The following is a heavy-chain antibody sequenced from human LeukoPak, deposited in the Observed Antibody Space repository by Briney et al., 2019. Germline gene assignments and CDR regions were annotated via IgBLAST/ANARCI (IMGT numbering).Heavy chain of an antibody. Sequence: SETLSLICAVYGGSFSGYYWSWIRQPPGKGLEWIGEINHSGSTNYNPSLKSRVTISVDTSKNQFSLKLSSVTAADTAVYYCARGRGVRGVITANWGQGTLVTVSS. CDR3: ARGRGVRGVITAN. CDR1: GGSFSGYY. CDR2: INHSGST. J-gene: IGHJ4*02. V-gene: IGHV4-34*01. D-gene: IGHD3-10*01.